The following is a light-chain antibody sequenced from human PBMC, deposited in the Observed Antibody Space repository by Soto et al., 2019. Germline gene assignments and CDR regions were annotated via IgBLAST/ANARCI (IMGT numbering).Light chain of an antibody. CDR3: QQRSNWPRT. CDR1: QSVSSY. J-gene: IGKJ2*01. Sequence: EIVLTQSPATLSLSPGERATLSCRASQSVSSYLAWYQQKPGQAPRLLIYAASNRATDIPARFSGSGSGTDFTLTISSLEPEDFAVYYCQQRSNWPRTFGQGTNLDIK. CDR2: AAS. V-gene: IGKV3-11*01.